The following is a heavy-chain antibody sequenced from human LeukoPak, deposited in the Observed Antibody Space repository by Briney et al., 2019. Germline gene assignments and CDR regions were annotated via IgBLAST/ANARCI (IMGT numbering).Heavy chain of an antibody. Sequence: ASVKVSCKASGYTFTSYGISWVRQAPGQGLEWMGWISAYNGNTNYAQKLQGRVTMTTDTSTSTAYMELRSLRSDDTAVYYCARDMVLAPGQVATIRSLDYWGQGPLVTVSS. J-gene: IGHJ4*02. CDR3: ARDMVLAPGQVATIRSLDY. CDR2: ISAYNGNT. D-gene: IGHD5-12*01. V-gene: IGHV1-18*01. CDR1: GYTFTSYG.